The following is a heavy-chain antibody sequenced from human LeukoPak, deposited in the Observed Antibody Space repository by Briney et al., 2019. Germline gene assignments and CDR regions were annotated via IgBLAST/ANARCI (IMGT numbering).Heavy chain of an antibody. V-gene: IGHV4-30-2*01. J-gene: IGHJ4*02. D-gene: IGHD3-22*01. CDR3: ARLYDSSGPVDY. Sequence: SETLSLTCAVSGGSISRGGYSWSWIRQPPGKGLEWIGYIYHSGSTYYNPSLKSRVTISVDRSKNQFSLKLSSVTAADTAVYYCARLYDSSGPVDYWGQGTLVTVSS. CDR1: GGSISRGGYS. CDR2: IYHSGST.